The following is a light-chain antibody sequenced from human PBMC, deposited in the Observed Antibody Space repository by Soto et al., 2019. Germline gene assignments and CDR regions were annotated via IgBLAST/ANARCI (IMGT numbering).Light chain of an antibody. CDR1: SSNIESNT. J-gene: IGLJ1*01. CDR2: SNY. CDR3: EAWDDIMNGYV. V-gene: IGLV1-44*01. Sequence: QSVLTQPPSASGTPGQRVTISCSGSSSNIESNTVTWYQQLPGTAPKLVIYSNYDRPSGVPDRFSGSTSGTSASLVIRGLQSEDEADYYCEAWDDIMNGYVFGGGTKVT.